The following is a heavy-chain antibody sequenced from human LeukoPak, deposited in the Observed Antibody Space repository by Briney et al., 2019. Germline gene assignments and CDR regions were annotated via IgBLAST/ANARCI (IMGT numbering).Heavy chain of an antibody. CDR2: IRYDGSNK. J-gene: IGHJ6*03. V-gene: IGHV3-30*02. D-gene: IGHD6-19*01. Sequence: GGSLRLSCAASGFTFSSYGMHWVRQAPGKGLEWVAFIRYDGSNKYYADSVKGRFTISRDNSKNTLYLQMNSLRAEDTAVYYCARAGQRLVRITWYYYMDVWGKGTTVTVSS. CDR1: GFTFSSYG. CDR3: ARAGQRLVRITWYYYMDV.